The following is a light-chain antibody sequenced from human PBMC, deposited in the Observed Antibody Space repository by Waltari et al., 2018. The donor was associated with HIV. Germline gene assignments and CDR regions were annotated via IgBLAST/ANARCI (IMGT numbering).Light chain of an antibody. Sequence: QSALTHPASVSRSPGQSIPITCTGSSSFVGGYTLVSWYQPHPGKAPKLMIFGGINLPSGGSNRFSGSKSGNTASLTISGLQAEDEADYYCCSYAGSSNWVFGGGTKLTVL. J-gene: IGLJ3*02. CDR2: GGI. CDR1: SSFVGGYTL. V-gene: IGLV2-23*01. CDR3: CSYAGSSNWV.